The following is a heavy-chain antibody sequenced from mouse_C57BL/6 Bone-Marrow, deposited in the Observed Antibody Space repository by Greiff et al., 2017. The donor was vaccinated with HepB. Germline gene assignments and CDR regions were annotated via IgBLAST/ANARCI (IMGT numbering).Heavy chain of an antibody. D-gene: IGHD1-1*02. CDR2: IYPGSGNT. CDR3: ARCDYGNAMDY. J-gene: IGHJ4*01. CDR1: GYTFTDYY. Sequence: QVQLKESGAELVRPGASVKLSCKASGYTFTDYYINWVKQRPGQGLEWIARIYPGSGNTYYNEKFKGKATLTAEKSSSTAYMQLSSLTSEDSAVYFCARCDYGNAMDYWGQGTSVTVSS. V-gene: IGHV1-76*01.